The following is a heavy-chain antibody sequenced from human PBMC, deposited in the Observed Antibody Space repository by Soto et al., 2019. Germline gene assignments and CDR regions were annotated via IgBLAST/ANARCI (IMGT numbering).Heavy chain of an antibody. J-gene: IGHJ4*02. D-gene: IGHD1-20*01. CDR2: VFYTGFT. Sequence: SETLSLTCAVSGASISGSYYYWAWLRQSPGKGPEWIGSVFYTGFTSYNPSLESRVSVSVDTSKSQFSLKLSAVTAADTAVYYCATSQRGYNWNYFDHWGQGALVTVSS. CDR3: ATSQRGYNWNYFDH. CDR1: GASISGSYYY. V-gene: IGHV4-39*01.